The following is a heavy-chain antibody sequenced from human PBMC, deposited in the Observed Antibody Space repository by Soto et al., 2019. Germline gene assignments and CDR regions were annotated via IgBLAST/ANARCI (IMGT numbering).Heavy chain of an antibody. Sequence: QVQLVQSGAEVKKPGSSVNVSCKASGGTFSSYTISWVRQAPGQGLEWMGRIIPILGIANYAQKFQGRVTITADKSTSTAYMELSSLRSEDTAVYYCARGEAYCGGDCYWGPLDYWGQGTLVTVSS. J-gene: IGHJ4*02. CDR2: IIPILGIA. V-gene: IGHV1-69*02. CDR1: GGTFSSYT. CDR3: ARGEAYCGGDCYWGPLDY. D-gene: IGHD2-21*02.